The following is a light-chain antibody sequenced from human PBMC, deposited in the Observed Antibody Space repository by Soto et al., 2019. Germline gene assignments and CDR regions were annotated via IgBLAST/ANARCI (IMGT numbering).Light chain of an antibody. Sequence: SVLTQPASVSGSPGQSIAISCTGTSSDIGSYNYVSWYQQHPGKAPKLMIYDVINRPSGVSDRFSGSKSGNTASLTISGLQAEDEADYYCKSFTTSTTYVFGTGTKVTVL. V-gene: IGLV2-14*01. J-gene: IGLJ1*01. CDR1: SSDIGSYNY. CDR2: DVI. CDR3: KSFTTSTTYV.